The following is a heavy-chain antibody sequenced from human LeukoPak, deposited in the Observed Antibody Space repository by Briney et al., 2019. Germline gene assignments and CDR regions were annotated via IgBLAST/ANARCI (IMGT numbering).Heavy chain of an antibody. CDR1: GYTFTSYD. J-gene: IGHJ4*02. V-gene: IGHV1-8*03. CDR2: MNPNSGNT. D-gene: IGHD6-13*01. Sequence: GASVKVSCKASGYTFTSYDINWVRRATGQGLEWMGWMNPNSGNTGYAQKFQGRVTITRNTSISTAYMELSSLRSEDTAVYYCARDIAAAGSNFDYWGQGTLVTVSS. CDR3: ARDIAAAGSNFDY.